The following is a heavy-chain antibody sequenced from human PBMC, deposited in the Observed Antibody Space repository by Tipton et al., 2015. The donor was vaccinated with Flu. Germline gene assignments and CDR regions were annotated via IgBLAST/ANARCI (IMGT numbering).Heavy chain of an antibody. D-gene: IGHD1-26*01. Sequence: SLRLSCAASGFTFSSYAMHWVRQAPGKGLEWVAVISYDGSNRYYADSVRGRFTISRDNSKNTLYLQMNSLRAEDTAVYYCARAPLFALVGPTNYFDYWGQGTLVTVSS. CDR2: ISYDGSNR. V-gene: IGHV3-30-3*01. CDR3: ARAPLFALVGPTNYFDY. CDR1: GFTFSSYA. J-gene: IGHJ4*02.